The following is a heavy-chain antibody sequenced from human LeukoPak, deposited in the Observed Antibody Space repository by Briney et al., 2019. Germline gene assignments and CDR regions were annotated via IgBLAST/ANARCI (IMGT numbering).Heavy chain of an antibody. CDR2: INDNGADT. J-gene: IGHJ4*02. D-gene: IGHD3-22*01. CDR3: AKSPHHYDSSGYWEGDYYFDY. V-gene: IGHV3-23*01. CDR1: GFTFSSYA. Sequence: GGSLRLSCAASGFTFSSYAMSWVRQAPGKGLKWVSTINDNGADTYYADSVKGRFTISRDNSYNTVSLQMNSLRAEDTAVYYCAKSPHHYDSSGYWEGDYYFDYWGQGTLVTVSS.